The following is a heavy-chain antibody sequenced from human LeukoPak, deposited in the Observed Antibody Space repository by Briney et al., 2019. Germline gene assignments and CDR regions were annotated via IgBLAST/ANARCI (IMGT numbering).Heavy chain of an antibody. J-gene: IGHJ4*02. V-gene: IGHV3-30*02. D-gene: IGHD3-3*01. CDR1: GFTFSSCG. CDR3: VKEASWSGYYITYYFDY. Sequence: GGSQRLSCAASGFTFSSCGMHWVRQAPGKGLEWVAFIRYDIKMKSYAESVRGRFTISRDNSNNTLYLEMNSLRPEDTAVSYCVKEASWSGYYITYYFDYWGQGTLVTVSS. CDR2: IRYDIKMK.